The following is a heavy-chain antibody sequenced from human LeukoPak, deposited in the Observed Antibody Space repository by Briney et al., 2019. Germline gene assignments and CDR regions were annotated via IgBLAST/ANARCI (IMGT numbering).Heavy chain of an antibody. CDR1: GYIFIDYY. CDR2: INPNNGGT. D-gene: IGHD6-13*01. V-gene: IGHV1-2*02. CDR3: ARAPRRASSWFDY. J-gene: IGHJ4*02. Sequence: APVKVSCKASGYIFIDYYIHWVRQAPGQGLEWVGWINPNNGGTNFAQKFQGRVTMTRDTSIDTAYMDLNNLRSDDTAVYFCARAPRRASSWFDYWGQGTLVTVSS.